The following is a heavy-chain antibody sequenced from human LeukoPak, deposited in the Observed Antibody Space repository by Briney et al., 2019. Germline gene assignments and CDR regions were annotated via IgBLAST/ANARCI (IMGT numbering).Heavy chain of an antibody. J-gene: IGHJ4*02. D-gene: IGHD4-17*01. CDR3: ATLGDYTRGEEYY. V-gene: IGHV1-69*04. Sequence: ASVKLSCKASGGTFSSYDISWVRQAPGQGLEWMGRIIPILGIANYAQKFQGRVTITADKSTSTAYMELSSLRSEDTAVYYCATLGDYTRGEEYYWGQGTLVTVSS. CDR1: GGTFSSYD. CDR2: IIPILGIA.